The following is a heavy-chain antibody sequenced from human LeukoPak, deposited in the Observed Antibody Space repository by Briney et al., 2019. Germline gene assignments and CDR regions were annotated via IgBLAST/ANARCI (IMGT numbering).Heavy chain of an antibody. J-gene: IGHJ5*02. D-gene: IGHD3-9*01. CDR1: GGSISSSSYY. Sequence: SETLSLTCTVSGGSISSSSYYWSWIRQPAGKGLEWIGRIYTSGSTNYNPSLKSRVTISVDTSKNQFSLKLSSVTAADTAVYYCARERAYYDILPRWFDPWGQGTLVTVSS. CDR3: ARERAYYDILPRWFDP. CDR2: IYTSGST. V-gene: IGHV4-61*02.